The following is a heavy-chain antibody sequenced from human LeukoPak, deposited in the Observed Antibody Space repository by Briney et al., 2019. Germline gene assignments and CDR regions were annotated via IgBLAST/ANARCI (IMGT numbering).Heavy chain of an antibody. CDR1: GFTFSNYA. CDR3: ARGYPPSRRITMMIVGSARAFDI. Sequence: PGGSLRLSCAASGFTFSNYAMHWVRQAPGKGLEFVSTISSNGGSTYYANSVKGRFTISRDNSKNTLFLQMGSLRAEDMAVYYCARGYPPSRRITMMIVGSARAFDIWGQGTMVTVSS. D-gene: IGHD3-22*01. J-gene: IGHJ3*02. V-gene: IGHV3-64*01. CDR2: ISSNGGST.